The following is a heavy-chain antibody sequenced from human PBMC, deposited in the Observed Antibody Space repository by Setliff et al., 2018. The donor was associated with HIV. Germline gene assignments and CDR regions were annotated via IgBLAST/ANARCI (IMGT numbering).Heavy chain of an antibody. J-gene: IGHJ4*02. CDR2: IYTSGST. CDR1: GGSFSSGIYY. Sequence: PSENLSLTCTVSGGSFSSGIYYWSWIRQPAGKGLEWIGRIYTSGSTNYNPPLKSRVTISIDTSKNQFSLKLNSVTAADTAVYYCAGITVVTPYYFDYWGQGTLVTVSS. V-gene: IGHV4-61*02. CDR3: AGITVVTPYYFDY. D-gene: IGHD2-21*02.